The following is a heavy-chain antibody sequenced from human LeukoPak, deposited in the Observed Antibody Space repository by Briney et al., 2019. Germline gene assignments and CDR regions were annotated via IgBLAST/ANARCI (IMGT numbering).Heavy chain of an antibody. D-gene: IGHD6-19*01. J-gene: IGHJ4*02. CDR3: ARLAYSSGWYYFDY. CDR1: GFTVSSNY. V-gene: IGHV3-53*01. CDR2: IYSGGST. Sequence: GGSLRLSCAASGFTVSSNYMTWVRQAPGKGLEWVSIIYSGGSTYYADSVKGRFTISRDNSKNTVYLQMNSLRAEDTAVYYCARLAYSSGWYYFDYWGQGTLVTVSS.